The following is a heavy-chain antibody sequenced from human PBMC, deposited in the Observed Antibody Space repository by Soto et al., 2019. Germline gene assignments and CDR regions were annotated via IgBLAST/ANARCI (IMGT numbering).Heavy chain of an antibody. CDR1: GGSINSDGYY. Sequence: QVQLQESGPGLVKPSQTLSLTCTVSGGSINSDGYYWSWIRQHPGKGLEWIGYIHYSGNTYYNPSIKSRITISIDTSKNQFSLQLSSVTVADTVIYFCARDSLDSSGNFMRHPDAFDVWGQGTGVAVSS. CDR3: ARDSLDSSGNFMRHPDAFDV. CDR2: IHYSGNT. J-gene: IGHJ3*01. D-gene: IGHD3-22*01. V-gene: IGHV4-31*03.